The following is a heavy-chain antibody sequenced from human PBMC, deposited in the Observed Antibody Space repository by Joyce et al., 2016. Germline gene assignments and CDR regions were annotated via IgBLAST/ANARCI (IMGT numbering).Heavy chain of an antibody. V-gene: IGHV3-23*01. CDR1: GFTFSNFA. J-gene: IGHJ4*02. CDR2: MSGSGDYI. Sequence: SGFTFSNFAMNWFRQDPGKGLECVSFMSGSGDYIKYADSVRGRFTISRDNSKNTVYLQMNDLRAEDTGVYFCARDWQADNWGQGTLVTVSS. CDR3: ARDWQADN.